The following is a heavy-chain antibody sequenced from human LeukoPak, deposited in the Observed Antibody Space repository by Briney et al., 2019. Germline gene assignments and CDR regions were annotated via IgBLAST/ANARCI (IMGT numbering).Heavy chain of an antibody. CDR3: AVYSGSYNDAFDI. Sequence: ASVKVSCKASGYTFTSNGSSWLRQAPGQGLEWMGWISAYNGNTNYAQKLQGRVTMTTDTSTSTAYMELRSLRSDDTAVYYCAVYSGSYNDAFDIWGQGTMVTVPS. CDR1: GYTFTSNG. J-gene: IGHJ3*02. CDR2: ISAYNGNT. D-gene: IGHD1-26*01. V-gene: IGHV1-18*01.